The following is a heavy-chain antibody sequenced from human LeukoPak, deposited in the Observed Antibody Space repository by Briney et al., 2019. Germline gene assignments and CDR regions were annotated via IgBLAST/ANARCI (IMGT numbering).Heavy chain of an antibody. CDR3: ARSGYSSTWYLQNFELDY. CDR2: ISTSRSYI. V-gene: IGHV3-21*01. CDR1: GFTFRSYS. Sequence: PGGSLRLSCAASGFTFRSYSMNWVRQAPGKGLEWVSSISTSRSYIYYADSVKGRFTISRDNAKNSLYLQMNSLRAEDTAVYFCARSGYSSTWYLQNFELDYWGRGTLVTVSS. J-gene: IGHJ4*02. D-gene: IGHD2-2*01.